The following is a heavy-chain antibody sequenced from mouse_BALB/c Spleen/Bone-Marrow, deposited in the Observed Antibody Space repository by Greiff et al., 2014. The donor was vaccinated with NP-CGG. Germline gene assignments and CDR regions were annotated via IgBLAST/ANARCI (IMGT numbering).Heavy chain of an antibody. Sequence: EVKLVESGGGLVQPGGSRKLSCAASGFTFSSFGMHWVRQAPEEGLEWVAYISSGSSTIYYADTVKGRFTISRDNPKNTLFLQMTSLRSEDTAMYYCARSPYDYAAMDYWGQGTSVTVSS. J-gene: IGHJ4*01. CDR2: ISSGSSTI. D-gene: IGHD2-4*01. CDR3: ARSPYDYAAMDY. V-gene: IGHV5-17*02. CDR1: GFTFSSFG.